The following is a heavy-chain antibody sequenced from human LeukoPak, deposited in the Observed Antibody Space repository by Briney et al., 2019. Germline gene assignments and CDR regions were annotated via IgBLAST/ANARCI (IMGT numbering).Heavy chain of an antibody. J-gene: IGHJ4*02. V-gene: IGHV4-59*01. CDR2: IYYSGST. D-gene: IGHD3-22*01. CDR3: ARAHSSGRRFDY. CDR1: GGSISSYY. Sequence: PSETLSLTCTVSGGSISSYYWSWIRQPPGKGLEWIGYIYYSGSTNYNPSLKSRVTISVDTSKNQFSLKLSSVTAADTAVYYCARAHSSGRRFDYWGQGTLVTVSS.